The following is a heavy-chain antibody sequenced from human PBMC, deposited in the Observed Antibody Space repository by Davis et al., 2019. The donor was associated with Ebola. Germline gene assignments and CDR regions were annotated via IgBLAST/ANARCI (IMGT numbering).Heavy chain of an antibody. V-gene: IGHV3-23*01. CDR1: GFTFSSYT. Sequence: PGGSLRLSCAASGFTFSSYTMSWVRQAPGQGLEWVSAITGSGTYYTDSVKGRFTISRDDSKNTLYLQMNSLGAEDTAVYLCASDYYGSGSHGHWGQGTLVTVSS. CDR2: ITGSGT. CDR3: ASDYYGSGSHGH. D-gene: IGHD3-10*01. J-gene: IGHJ4*02.